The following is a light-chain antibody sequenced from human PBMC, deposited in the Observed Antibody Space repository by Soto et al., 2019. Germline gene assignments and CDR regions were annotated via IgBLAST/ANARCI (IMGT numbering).Light chain of an antibody. CDR2: ATS. CDR1: RTIDNY. V-gene: IGKV1-39*01. CDR3: QQSYNTPIT. J-gene: IGKJ5*01. Sequence: DIQMTQSPSSLSASLGDRVTITCRASRTIDNYLNWYQQKPGRAPELLVYATSSLQSGVPSRFTGGESGTHFTLTISGLQPEDFATYFCQQSYNTPITFGQGTRLEIK.